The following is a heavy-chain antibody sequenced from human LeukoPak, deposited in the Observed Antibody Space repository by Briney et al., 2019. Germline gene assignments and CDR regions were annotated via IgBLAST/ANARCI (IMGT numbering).Heavy chain of an antibody. D-gene: IGHD4-11*01. Sequence: GESLKISCKASGYSFSTYWIAWVRQKPGKGLEWMGIISPGDSNTRYSPPFQGQVTISVDTSISTAYLQWNSLKASDTAIYYCARRSHYASDYWGQGALVTVSS. V-gene: IGHV5-51*01. CDR3: ARRSHYASDY. CDR2: ISPGDSNT. J-gene: IGHJ4*02. CDR1: GYSFSTYW.